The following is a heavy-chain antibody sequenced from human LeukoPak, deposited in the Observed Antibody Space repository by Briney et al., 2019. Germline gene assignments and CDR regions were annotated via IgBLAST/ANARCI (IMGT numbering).Heavy chain of an antibody. J-gene: IGHJ4*02. CDR3: ARGGTGRYFDY. CDR1: GVTITGSTNY. V-gene: IGHV4-39*01. CDR2: IYYSGST. Sequence: PSETLSLTWTISGVTITGSTNYWGCIRQSPGKELEWIGNIYYSGSTYYNSSLKSRVTISIDTSKNQFSLKLSSVTAADTAVYYCARGGTGRYFDYWGQETLVTVSS. D-gene: IGHD3/OR15-3a*01.